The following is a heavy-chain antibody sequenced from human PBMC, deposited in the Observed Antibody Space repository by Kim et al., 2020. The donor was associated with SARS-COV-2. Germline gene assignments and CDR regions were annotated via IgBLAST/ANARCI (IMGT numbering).Heavy chain of an antibody. J-gene: IGHJ4*02. CDR3: AKRSVVVAATEK. D-gene: IGHD2-15*01. V-gene: IGHV3-23*01. Sequence: YYQDSVKGRFTISRDNSKKTLYLQMNSLRAEDTAVYYCAKRSVVVAATEKGGQGTLVTVSS.